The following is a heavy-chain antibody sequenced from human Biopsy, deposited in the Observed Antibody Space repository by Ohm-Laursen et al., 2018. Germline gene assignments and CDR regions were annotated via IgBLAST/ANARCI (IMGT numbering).Heavy chain of an antibody. D-gene: IGHD6-13*01. CDR1: GFTFSSYG. CDR3: AKEETAYSSTSLGY. J-gene: IGHJ4*02. CDR2: ISHDGSVK. V-gene: IGHV3-30*18. Sequence: SLRLSCAASGFTFSSYGMQWVRQAPGKGLEWVAVISHDGSVKHYADSVKGRFTISRDNAKNTLFLQMNSLRAEDTAVYYCAKEETAYSSTSLGYWGQGTLVTVSS.